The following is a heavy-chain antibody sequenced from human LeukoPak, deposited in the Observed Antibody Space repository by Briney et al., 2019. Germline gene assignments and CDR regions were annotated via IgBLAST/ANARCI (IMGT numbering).Heavy chain of an antibody. CDR2: FNHSGST. Sequence: PSETLSLTCAVYGGSFSGYYWSWIRQRPGKGLEWIGEFNHSGSTNYNPSLKSRVTISVDTSKNQFSLKLSSVTAADTAVYYCVRTGMLTHDFWSGYYTRAHYFDYWGQGTLVTVSS. D-gene: IGHD3-3*01. V-gene: IGHV4-34*01. CDR3: VRTGMLTHDFWSGYYTRAHYFDY. CDR1: GGSFSGYY. J-gene: IGHJ4*02.